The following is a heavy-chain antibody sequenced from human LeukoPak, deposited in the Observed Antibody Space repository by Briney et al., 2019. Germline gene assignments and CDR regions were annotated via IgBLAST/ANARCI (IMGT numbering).Heavy chain of an antibody. D-gene: IGHD2-2*01. Sequence: ASVTVSFTCSGYTFTNYGISGVRQAPGQGGEGVGWISAYNGNTNYAQKLQGRVTMTTDTSTSTAYMELRSLRSDDPAVYYCPASESIVVVPAAPEFAYWGQGTLVTVSS. CDR2: ISAYNGNT. V-gene: IGHV1-18*01. J-gene: IGHJ4*02. CDR1: GYTFTNYG. CDR3: PASESIVVVPAAPEFAY.